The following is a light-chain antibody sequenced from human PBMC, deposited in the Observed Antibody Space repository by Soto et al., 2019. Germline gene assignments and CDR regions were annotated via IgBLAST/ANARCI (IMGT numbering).Light chain of an antibody. V-gene: IGKV3D-15*01. Sequence: EMVLTQSPGTLSLSPGERSTLCCSASQPVNSYLNWYQQQPGQSPRLLMSDTSHRATGTPARFSGSGSGTDFTLTISSLQPDDFATYYCQQYNSYGRTFGQGTKVDIK. CDR3: QQYNSYGRT. CDR1: QPVNSY. CDR2: DTS. J-gene: IGKJ1*01.